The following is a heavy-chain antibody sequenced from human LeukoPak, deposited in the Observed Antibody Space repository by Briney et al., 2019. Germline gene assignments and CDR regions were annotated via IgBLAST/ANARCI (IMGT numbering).Heavy chain of an antibody. J-gene: IGHJ4*02. CDR1: GFTFSSYS. CDR2: ISSSSSYI. Sequence: GGSLRLSCAASGFTFSSYSMNWVRQAPGKGLEWVSSISSSSSYIYYADSVKGRFTISRDNAKNSLYPQMNSLRAEDTAVYYCARDPSQQVRDYYDSSGYSDYWGQGTLVTVPS. CDR3: ARDPSQQVRDYYDSSGYSDY. D-gene: IGHD3-22*01. V-gene: IGHV3-21*01.